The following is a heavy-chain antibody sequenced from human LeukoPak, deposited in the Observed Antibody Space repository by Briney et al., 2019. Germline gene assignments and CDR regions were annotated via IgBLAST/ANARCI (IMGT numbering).Heavy chain of an antibody. CDR2: IYYSGST. CDR3: ARSVEGYCSGGSCYSYYYYMDV. D-gene: IGHD2-15*01. Sequence: SETLSLTCTASGGSISSYYWSWIRQPPGKGLEWIGYIYYSGSTNYNPSLKSRVTISVDTSKNQFSLKLSSVTAADTAVYYCARSVEGYCSGGSCYSYYYYMDVWGKGTTVTVSS. J-gene: IGHJ6*03. CDR1: GGSISSYY. V-gene: IGHV4-59*01.